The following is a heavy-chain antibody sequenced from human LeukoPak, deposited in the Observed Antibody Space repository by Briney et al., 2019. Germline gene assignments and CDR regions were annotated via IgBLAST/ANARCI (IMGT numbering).Heavy chain of an antibody. V-gene: IGHV3-7*01. Sequence: GGSLRLSCAASGVNFSTYWMSWVRQAPGKGLEWVANINQDGSEKYYADSMKGRFTISRDNAKNSLYLQINSLRAADTAVYYCARRGCSGGTCYSYFDYWGQGTLVTVSS. D-gene: IGHD2-15*01. CDR1: GVNFSTYW. CDR2: INQDGSEK. CDR3: ARRGCSGGTCYSYFDY. J-gene: IGHJ4*02.